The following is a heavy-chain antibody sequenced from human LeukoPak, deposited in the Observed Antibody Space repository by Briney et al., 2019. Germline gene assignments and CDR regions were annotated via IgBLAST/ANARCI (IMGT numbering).Heavy chain of an antibody. CDR2: IYRSGTT. J-gene: IGHJ4*02. D-gene: IGHD3-10*01. CDR1: GTSISLSNW. CDR3: ARSYFGSGTFNGFDY. Sequence: SGTLSLTCAVSGTSISLSNWWTWVRQPPGKGLEWIGEIYRSGTTNYNPSLKSRVTISLDKSRNQFSLNLNSVSAADTAVYYCARSYFGSGTFNGFDYWGQGALVTVSS. V-gene: IGHV4-4*02.